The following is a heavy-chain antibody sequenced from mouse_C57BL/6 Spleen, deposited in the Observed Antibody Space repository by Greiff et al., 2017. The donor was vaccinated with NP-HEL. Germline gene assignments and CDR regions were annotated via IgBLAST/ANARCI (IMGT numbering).Heavy chain of an antibody. CDR1: GYTFTSYW. D-gene: IGHD1-1*01. V-gene: IGHV1-50*01. CDR3: ARSLGSSYVDYAMDY. J-gene: IGHJ4*01. CDR2: IDPSDSYT. Sequence: QVQLQQSGAELVKPGASVKLSCKASGYTFTSYWMQWVKQRPGQGLEWIGEIDPSDSYTNYNQKFKGKATLTVDTSSSTAYMQLSSLTSEDSAVYYCARSLGSSYVDYAMDYWGQGTSVTVSS.